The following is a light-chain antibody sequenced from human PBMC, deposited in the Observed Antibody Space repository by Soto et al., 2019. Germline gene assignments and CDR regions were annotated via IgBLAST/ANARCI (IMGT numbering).Light chain of an antibody. CDR1: QSINIY. V-gene: IGKV1-39*01. Sequence: DIQMTQSPSSLSASVGDSVTITCRASQSINIYLSWYQQKPGKAPKLLINVASTLQGGVPSRFSGSGSGTDFTLAISSLQPEDSATYYCQQSFTTPPTFGGGTRVEIK. CDR3: QQSFTTPPT. CDR2: VAS. J-gene: IGKJ4*01.